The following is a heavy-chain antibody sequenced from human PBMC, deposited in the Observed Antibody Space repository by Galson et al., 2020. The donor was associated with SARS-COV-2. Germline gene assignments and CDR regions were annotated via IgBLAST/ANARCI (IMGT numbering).Heavy chain of an antibody. D-gene: IGHD3-9*01. Sequence: GGSLRLSCGASGFKFSNYWMSWVRQAPGKGLEWVANIKQDGSEKFYVDSVKGRFTISRDNAKNSLYLQMNSLRADDTAVYYCARDLDALYDILTGYYNSNWFDLWGQGTLVTVSS. CDR1: GFKFSNYW. CDR3: ARDLDALYDILTGYYNSNWFDL. V-gene: IGHV3-7*03. J-gene: IGHJ5*02. CDR2: IKQDGSEK.